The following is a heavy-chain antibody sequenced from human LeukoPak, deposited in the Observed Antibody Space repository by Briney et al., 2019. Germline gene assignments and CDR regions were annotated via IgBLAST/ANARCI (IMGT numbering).Heavy chain of an antibody. Sequence: SETLSLTCTVSGGSISSSSYYWGWIRQPPGKGLEWIGYICYSGSTYYNPSLKSRVTISVDTYKNQFSLKLSSVTAADTAVYYCARYYYDSSGYQPDYWGQGTLVTVSS. CDR3: ARYYYDSSGYQPDY. CDR1: GGSISSSSYY. V-gene: IGHV4-30-4*08. CDR2: ICYSGST. D-gene: IGHD3-22*01. J-gene: IGHJ4*02.